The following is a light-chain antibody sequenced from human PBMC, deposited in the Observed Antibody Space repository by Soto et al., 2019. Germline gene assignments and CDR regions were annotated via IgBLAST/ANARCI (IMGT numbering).Light chain of an antibody. V-gene: IGKV1-39*01. CDR2: ASS. CDR1: QTVKTY. Sequence: DVQMTQSPSSLSASVGDSVTITCRSSQTVKTYLNWYQHKPGKAPQLLIYASSRLQTGGPSRFSGSGSGTYFSLTISSLQPEDFATYYCQQTSTTPGTFGQGTKVEIK. CDR3: QQTSTTPGT. J-gene: IGKJ1*01.